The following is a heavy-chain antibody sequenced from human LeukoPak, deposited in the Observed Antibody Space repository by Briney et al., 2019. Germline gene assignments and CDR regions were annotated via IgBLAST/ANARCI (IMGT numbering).Heavy chain of an antibody. CDR3: ARVDAAAASSVYYYGMDV. CDR2: IIPTFGIA. CDR1: GGTFSSYA. V-gene: IGHV1-69*04. D-gene: IGHD6-13*01. Sequence: GASVKVSCKASGGTFSSYAMSWVRQAPGQGLEWMGRIIPTFGIANYAQKFQGRVTITADKSTSTAYMELSSLRSEDTAVYYCARVDAAAASSVYYYGMDVWGQGTTVTVSS. J-gene: IGHJ6*02.